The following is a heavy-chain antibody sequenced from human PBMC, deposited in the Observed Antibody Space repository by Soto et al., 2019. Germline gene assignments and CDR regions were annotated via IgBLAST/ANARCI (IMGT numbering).Heavy chain of an antibody. J-gene: IGHJ4*02. CDR1: GYTFTSYG. Sequence: GASVKVSCTASGYTFTSYGISWVRQAPGQGLEWMGWISAYNGNTNYAQKLQGRVTMTTDTSTSTAYMELRSLRSDDTAVYYCARVLDYDFWSGTTPVDYWGQGTLVTVSS. V-gene: IGHV1-18*01. D-gene: IGHD3-3*01. CDR2: ISAYNGNT. CDR3: ARVLDYDFWSGTTPVDY.